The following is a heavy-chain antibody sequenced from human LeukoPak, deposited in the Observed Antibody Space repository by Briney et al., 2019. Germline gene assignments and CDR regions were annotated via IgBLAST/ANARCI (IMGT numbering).Heavy chain of an antibody. V-gene: IGHV3-74*01. CDR2: INADGCTA. J-gene: IGHJ3*01. CDR1: GFTFGNSW. Sequence: GGSLRLSYAASGFTFGNSWEHLVRQAPGKGLVWASLINADGCTATYADSVKRRFTISRDNARNTLSLQMNSLTIEDTAVYYCVVVVEPPDSDGFDVWGQGTMITVSS. D-gene: IGHD1-14*01. CDR3: VVVVEPPDSDGFDV.